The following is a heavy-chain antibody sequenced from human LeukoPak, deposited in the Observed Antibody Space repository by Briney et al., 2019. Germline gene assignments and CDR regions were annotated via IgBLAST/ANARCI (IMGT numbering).Heavy chain of an antibody. CDR2: IYNDGSRT. D-gene: IGHD6-19*01. CDR3: ARSSGWYHRGPDYYYYYMDV. Sequence: GGSLRLSCAASGFTFSSYWMHWVRQAPGKGLVWVSRIYNDGSRTSYADSVKGRFTISRDNAKNSLYLQMNSLRAEDTAVYYCARSSGWYHRGPDYYYYYMDVWGKGTTVTVS. J-gene: IGHJ6*03. CDR1: GFTFSSYW. V-gene: IGHV3-74*01.